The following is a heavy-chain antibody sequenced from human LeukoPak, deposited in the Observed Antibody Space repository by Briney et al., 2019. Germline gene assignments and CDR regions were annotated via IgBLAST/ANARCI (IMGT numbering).Heavy chain of an antibody. CDR1: EDTFSRHA. Sequence: SVKLSFNASEDTFSRHAISWVRKAPGQALEWMEGIIPMFGIANYAQKFQGRVTITADESTSTAYMELSSLRSEDTAVYYCARDRPYTGGWRGFDYWGQGTLVTVSS. J-gene: IGHJ4*02. CDR2: IIPMFGIA. V-gene: IGHV1-69*13. CDR3: ARDRPYTGGWRGFDY. D-gene: IGHD6-19*01.